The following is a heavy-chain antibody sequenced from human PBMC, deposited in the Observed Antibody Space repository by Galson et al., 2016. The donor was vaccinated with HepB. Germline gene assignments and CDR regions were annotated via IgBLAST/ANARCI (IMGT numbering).Heavy chain of an antibody. Sequence: SLRLPCAASGFPFSNFWMHWVRQVPGEGLVWVSAINPDGSSTKYADSVKGRFTISRDNAKNTLYLQLNSLRAEDTAVYYCARDPEDAVTLDYWGQGTLVTVSS. V-gene: IGHV3-74*03. J-gene: IGHJ4*02. CDR1: GFPFSNFW. D-gene: IGHD4-11*01. CDR3: ARDPEDAVTLDY. CDR2: INPDGSST.